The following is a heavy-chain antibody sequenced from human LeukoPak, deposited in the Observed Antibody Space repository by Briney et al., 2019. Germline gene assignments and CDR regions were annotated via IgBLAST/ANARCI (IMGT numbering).Heavy chain of an antibody. V-gene: IGHV3-23*01. CDR1: GFTFSSYA. J-gene: IGHJ4*02. CDR3: ATPELRFLEWLLNY. D-gene: IGHD3-3*01. Sequence: PGGSLRLSCAASGFTFSSYAMSWVRQAPGKGLEWVSAISGSGGSTYYADSVKGRFTISRDNSKNTLYLQMNSLSAEDTAVYYCATPELRFLEWLLNYWGQGTLVTVSS. CDR2: ISGSGGST.